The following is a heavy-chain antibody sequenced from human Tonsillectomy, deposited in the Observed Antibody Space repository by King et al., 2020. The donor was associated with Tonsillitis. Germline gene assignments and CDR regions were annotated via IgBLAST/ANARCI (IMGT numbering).Heavy chain of an antibody. CDR1: GGSISSFY. V-gene: IGHV4-59*08. Sequence: VQLQESGPGLVKPSETLSLTCTVSGGSISSFYWSWIRQPPGKGLEWIGYIYYSGNTNYNPSLKSRVTISVDTSKNQFSLKLSSVTAADTSVYYCARRYYDILTWNYYFDYWGQGTLVTVSS. CDR3: ARRYYDILTWNYYFDY. CDR2: IYYSGNT. J-gene: IGHJ4*02. D-gene: IGHD3-9*01.